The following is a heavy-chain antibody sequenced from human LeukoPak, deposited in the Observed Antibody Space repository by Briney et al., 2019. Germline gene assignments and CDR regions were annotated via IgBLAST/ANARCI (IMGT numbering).Heavy chain of an antibody. Sequence: GGSLRLSCAASGFTFSTYNMNWVRQAPGKGLEWVSYISSYSGIIYYADSVKGRFTISRDNAKKSLYLQMNSLRAEDTAVYYCARGPYGSGSDYFDYWGQGTLVTVSS. V-gene: IGHV3-48*01. J-gene: IGHJ4*02. CDR2: ISSYSGII. CDR1: GFTFSTYN. CDR3: ARGPYGSGSDYFDY. D-gene: IGHD3-10*01.